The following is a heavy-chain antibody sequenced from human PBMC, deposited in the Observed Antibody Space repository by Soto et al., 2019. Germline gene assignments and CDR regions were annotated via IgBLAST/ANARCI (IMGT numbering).Heavy chain of an antibody. D-gene: IGHD4-17*01. CDR2: IYYSGSI. Sequence: SETLSLTCTVSGGSISSYYWSWIRQPPGKGLEWIGYIYYSGSINYNPSLKSRVTISVDTSKNQFSLKLSSVTAADTAVYYCARSTRYGDYEYWGQGTLVTVS. CDR1: GGSISSYY. CDR3: ARSTRYGDYEY. J-gene: IGHJ4*02. V-gene: IGHV4-59*01.